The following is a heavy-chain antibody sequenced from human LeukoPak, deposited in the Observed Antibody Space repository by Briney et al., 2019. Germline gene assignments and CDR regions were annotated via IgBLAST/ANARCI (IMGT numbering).Heavy chain of an antibody. CDR3: ARPGARFGGVWFDP. CDR1: GFTFSSYW. CDR2: INSDGSST. Sequence: PGGSLRLSCAASGFTFSSYWMHWVRQAPGKGLVWVSRINSDGSSTSYADSVKGRFTISRDNAKNTLYLQMNSLRAEDTAVYYCARPGARFGGVWFDPWGQGTLVTVSS. V-gene: IGHV3-74*01. J-gene: IGHJ5*02. D-gene: IGHD3-16*01.